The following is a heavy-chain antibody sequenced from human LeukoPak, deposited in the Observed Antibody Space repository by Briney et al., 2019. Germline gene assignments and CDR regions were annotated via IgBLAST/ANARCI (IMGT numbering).Heavy chain of an antibody. CDR3: ARRLPSSQDGMDV. Sequence: GESLKISCKGSGYSFTSYWIGWVRQMPGKGLEWMGIIYPGDSDTRYSPSFQGQVTISAGKSISTAYLQWSSLKASDTAMYYCARRLPSSQDGMDVWGQGTTVTVSS. V-gene: IGHV5-51*01. CDR1: GYSFTSYW. CDR2: IYPGDSDT. J-gene: IGHJ6*02. D-gene: IGHD2-2*01.